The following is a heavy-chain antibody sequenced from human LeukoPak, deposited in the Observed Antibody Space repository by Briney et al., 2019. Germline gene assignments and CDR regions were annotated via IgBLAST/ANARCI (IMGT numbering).Heavy chain of an antibody. J-gene: IGHJ3*02. Sequence: GGSLRLSCAASGFTFSSYSMSWVRQAPGKGLEWVSSISSSSSYIYYADSVKGRFTISRDNAKNSLYLQMNSLRAEDTAVYYCARGLGSNYVGAFDIWGQGTMVTVSS. CDR2: ISSSSSYI. CDR3: ARGLGSNYVGAFDI. D-gene: IGHD4-23*01. V-gene: IGHV3-21*01. CDR1: GFTFSSYS.